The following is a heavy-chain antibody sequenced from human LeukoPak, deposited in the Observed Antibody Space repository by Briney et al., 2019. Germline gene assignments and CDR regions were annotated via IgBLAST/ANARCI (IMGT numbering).Heavy chain of an antibody. CDR2: ISAYNGNT. V-gene: IGHV1-18*01. Sequence: VSVKVSCKASGYIFSTYGISWVRQAPGQGLEWMGWISAYNGNTNYAQKLQGRVTMTTDTSTSTAYMELRSLRSDDTAVYYCARQPPRSGSLDYWGQGTLVTVSS. D-gene: IGHD1-26*01. CDR3: ARQPPRSGSLDY. CDR1: GYIFSTYG. J-gene: IGHJ4*02.